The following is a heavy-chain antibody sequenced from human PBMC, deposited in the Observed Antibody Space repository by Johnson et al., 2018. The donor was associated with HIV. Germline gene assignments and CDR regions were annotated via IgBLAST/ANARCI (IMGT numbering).Heavy chain of an antibody. Sequence: QVQLVESGGGVVRPGGSLRLSCAASGFTFSSYGMHWVRQAPGKGLEWVAVISYNGSNKYHADSVKGRFPISRDNSKNTLYLQMNSLRAEDTAVYYCAKDQELMRGSGSYYKTPDAFDIWGQGTTVTVSS. D-gene: IGHD3-10*01. CDR3: AKDQELMRGSGSYYKTPDAFDI. V-gene: IGHV3-30*18. J-gene: IGHJ3*02. CDR2: ISYNGSNK. CDR1: GFTFSSYG.